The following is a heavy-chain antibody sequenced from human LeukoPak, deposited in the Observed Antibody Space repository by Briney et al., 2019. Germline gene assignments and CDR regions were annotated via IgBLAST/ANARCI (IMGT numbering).Heavy chain of an antibody. J-gene: IGHJ4*02. CDR1: GFTFSSYG. CDR3: AKDKYYDSSGFDY. D-gene: IGHD3-22*01. Sequence: GGSLRLSCAASGFTFSSYGMHWVRQAPGKGLEWVAVIWYDGSNKYYADSVKGRFTISRDNSKNTLHLQMNSLRAEDTAVYYCAKDKYYDSSGFDYWGQGTLVTVSS. V-gene: IGHV3-33*06. CDR2: IWYDGSNK.